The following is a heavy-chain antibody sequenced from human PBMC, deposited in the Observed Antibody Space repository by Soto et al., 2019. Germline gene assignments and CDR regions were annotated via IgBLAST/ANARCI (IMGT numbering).Heavy chain of an antibody. CDR1: GGTVSSYS. CDR3: ASPIQGVRFLEWFAFDG. V-gene: IGHV1-69*06. Sequence: QVQLVQSGAEVKKPGSSVRVSCKSSGGTVSSYSLSWLRQAPGQGLEWVGGILPLRQTQKYEQKFQSRGTISVDKSTNTGYMDLPRLTPEDTAVYYCASPIQGVRFLEWFAFDGWGQGTLVIVSS. D-gene: IGHD3-3*01. J-gene: IGHJ5*02. CDR2: ILPLRQTQ.